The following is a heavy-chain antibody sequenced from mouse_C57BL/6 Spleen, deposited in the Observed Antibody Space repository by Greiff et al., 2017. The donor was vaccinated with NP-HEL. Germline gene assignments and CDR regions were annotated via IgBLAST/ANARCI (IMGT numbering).Heavy chain of an antibody. Sequence: VQLQQSGAELVKPGASVKISCKASGYAFSSYWMNWVKQRPGKGLEWIGQIYPGDGDTNYNGKFKGKATLTADKSSSTAYMQLSSLTSEDSAVYFCARGRSYGSSYWYFDVWGTGTTVTVSS. D-gene: IGHD1-1*01. CDR3: ARGRSYGSSYWYFDV. CDR2: IYPGDGDT. CDR1: GYAFSSYW. V-gene: IGHV1-80*01. J-gene: IGHJ1*03.